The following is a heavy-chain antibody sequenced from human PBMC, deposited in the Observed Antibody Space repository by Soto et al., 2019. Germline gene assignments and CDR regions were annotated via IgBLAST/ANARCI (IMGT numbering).Heavy chain of an antibody. Sequence: QVQLQESGPGLVKPSQTLSLTCTVSGGSISSGGYYWSWIRQHPGKGLEWIGYIYYSGSTYYNPSRKSPVTISVDTAKNQCSLKLSSVTAADTAVYYCARGAAGTTPTPYYYGMDVWGQGTTVTVSS. V-gene: IGHV4-31*01. CDR3: ARGAAGTTPTPYYYGMDV. CDR1: GGSISSGGYY. J-gene: IGHJ6*02. D-gene: IGHD1-1*01. CDR2: IYYSGST.